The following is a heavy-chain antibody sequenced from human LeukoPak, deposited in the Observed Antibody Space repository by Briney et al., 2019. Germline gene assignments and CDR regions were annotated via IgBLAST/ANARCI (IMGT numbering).Heavy chain of an antibody. CDR2: TNPNSGGT. J-gene: IGHJ5*02. CDR3: ARVISVGSWFDP. CDR1: GYTFTGYY. V-gene: IGHV1-2*02. D-gene: IGHD1-14*01. Sequence: ASVKVSCKASGYTFTGYYMHWVRQAPGQGLEWMGWTNPNSGGTNYAQKLQGRVTMTTNTSTSTAYMELRSLRSDDTAVYYCARVISVGSWFDPWAREPWSPSPQ.